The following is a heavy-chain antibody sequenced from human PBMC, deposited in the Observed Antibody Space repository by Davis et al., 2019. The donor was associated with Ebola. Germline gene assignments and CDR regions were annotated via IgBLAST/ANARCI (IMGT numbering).Heavy chain of an antibody. CDR2: ISSGGGAP. CDR1: GFTFSTYA. Sequence: GESLKISCAASGFTFSTYAMGWVRQAPGKGLEWVSDISSGGGAPYYADSVKGRFTTFRDNPKNTLYLQMNSLRADDTAVYYCAKQRGVGAIDYDYWGRGIVVTVSS. J-gene: IGHJ4*02. V-gene: IGHV3-23*01. D-gene: IGHD1-26*01. CDR3: AKQRGVGAIDYDY.